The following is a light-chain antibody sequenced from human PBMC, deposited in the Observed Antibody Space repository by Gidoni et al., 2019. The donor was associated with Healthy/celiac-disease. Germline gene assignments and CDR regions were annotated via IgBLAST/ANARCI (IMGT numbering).Light chain of an antibody. J-gene: IGKJ2*01. CDR2: GAS. CDR3: QQYNNWPPEGT. V-gene: IGKV3-15*01. Sequence: EIVMTQSPATLSVSPGERATLSCRASQSDSSNLAWYQQKPGQAPRLLIYGASTRATGIPARFSGSGSGTEFTLTISSLQSEDFAVYYCQQYNNWPPEGTFGQGTKLEIK. CDR1: QSDSSN.